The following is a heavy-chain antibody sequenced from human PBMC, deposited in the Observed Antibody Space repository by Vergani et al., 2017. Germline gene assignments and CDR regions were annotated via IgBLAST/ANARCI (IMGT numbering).Heavy chain of an antibody. CDR1: GYTFTSYY. CDR3: ARDSRYCSSTSCYVGRDWFDP. Sequence: QVQLVQSGAEVKKPGASVKVSCKASGYTFTSYYMHWVRQAPGQGLEWMGIINPSGGSTSYVQKFQGRVTMTRDTSTSTVYMELSSLRSEDTAAYYCARDSRYCSSTSCYVGRDWFDPWGQGTLVTVSS. CDR2: INPSGGST. J-gene: IGHJ5*02. D-gene: IGHD2-2*01. V-gene: IGHV1-46*01.